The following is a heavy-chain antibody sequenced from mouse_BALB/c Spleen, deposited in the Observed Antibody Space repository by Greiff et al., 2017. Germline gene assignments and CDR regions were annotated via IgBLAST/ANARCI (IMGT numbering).Heavy chain of an antibody. Sequence: EVQLQQSGPELVKPGASAKMSCKASGYTFTSYVMHWVQQKPGQGLEWIGYINPYNDGTKYNEKFKGKATLTSDKSSSTAYMELSSLTSEDSAVYYCARSNYGSSYWYFDVWGAGTTVTVSS. J-gene: IGHJ1*01. CDR3: ARSNYGSSYWYFDV. CDR2: INPYNDGT. CDR1: GYTFTSYV. D-gene: IGHD1-1*01. V-gene: IGHV1-14*01.